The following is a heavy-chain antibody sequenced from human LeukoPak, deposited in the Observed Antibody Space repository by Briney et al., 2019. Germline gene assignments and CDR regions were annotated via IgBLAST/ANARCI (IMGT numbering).Heavy chain of an antibody. CDR2: INHSGST. J-gene: IGHJ4*02. V-gene: IGHV4-34*01. D-gene: IGHD2-2*01. CDR3: ARAGYDCSSTSCYGGTYYFDY. Sequence: SGTLSLTCAVYGGSFSGYYWSWIRQPPGKGLEWIGEINHSGSTNYNPSLKSRVTISVDTSKNQFSLKLSSVTAADTAVYYCARAGYDCSSTSCYGGTYYFDYWGQGTLVTVSS. CDR1: GGSFSGYY.